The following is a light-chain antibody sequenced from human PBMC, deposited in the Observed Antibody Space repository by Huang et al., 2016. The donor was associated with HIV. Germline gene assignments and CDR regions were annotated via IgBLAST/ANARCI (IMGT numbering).Light chain of an antibody. CDR2: GAS. J-gene: IGKJ2*01. CDR3: QQYYNWPPYT. CDR1: QSVSTN. V-gene: IGKV3-15*01. Sequence: EVVMTQSPATLSLSPGERATLSCRASQSVSTNLSWYQQKPRQAPRLLIYGASPRATGGPGSLCGSGSATEYSLPISSLQSEDVVVYYCQQYYNWPPYTFGQGTKLEIK.